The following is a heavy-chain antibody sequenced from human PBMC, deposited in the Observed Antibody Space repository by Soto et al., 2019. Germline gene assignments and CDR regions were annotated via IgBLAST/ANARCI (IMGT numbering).Heavy chain of an antibody. D-gene: IGHD3-9*01. CDR1: GGSISSYY. CDR2: IYYRGNT. J-gene: IGHJ4*02. CDR3: ARQPGYYDILTGYSTYYFDY. V-gene: IGHV4-59*08. Sequence: SETLSLTCTVSGGSISSYYWNWIRQPLGKGLEWIGYIYYRGNTNYNPSLKSRVTISVDTSKNQFSLKLSSVTAADTAVYYCARQPGYYDILTGYSTYYFDYWGQGTPVTVSS.